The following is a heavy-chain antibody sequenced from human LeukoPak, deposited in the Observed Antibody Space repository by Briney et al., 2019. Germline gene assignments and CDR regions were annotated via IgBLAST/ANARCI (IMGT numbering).Heavy chain of an antibody. V-gene: IGHV4-59*08. CDR1: GGSISSYY. D-gene: IGHD3-22*01. CDR2: IYYSGST. Sequence: SETLSLTCTVSGGSISSYYWSWIRQPPGKGLEWIGYIYYSGSTNYNPPLQSRVTISIDTSKNQFSLKLSSVTAADTADYYCVRRVAGSGYRDSWGQGTLVTVSS. J-gene: IGHJ4*02. CDR3: VRRVAGSGYRDS.